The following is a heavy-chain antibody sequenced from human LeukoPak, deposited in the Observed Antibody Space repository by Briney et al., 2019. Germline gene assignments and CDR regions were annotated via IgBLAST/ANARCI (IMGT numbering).Heavy chain of an antibody. D-gene: IGHD3-10*01. CDR3: ARVLRGYYYGSGSYYNHWYFDL. J-gene: IGHJ2*01. CDR1: GGSISSYY. CDR2: IYYSGST. Sequence: SSETLSLTCTVSGGSISSYYWSWIRQPPGKGLEWTGYIYYSGSTNYNPSLKSRVTISVDTSKNQFSLKLSSVTAADTAVYYCARVLRGYYYGSGSYYNHWYFDLWGRGTLVTVSS. V-gene: IGHV4-59*01.